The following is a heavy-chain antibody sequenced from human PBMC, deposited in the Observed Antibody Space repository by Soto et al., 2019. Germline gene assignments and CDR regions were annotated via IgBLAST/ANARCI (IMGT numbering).Heavy chain of an antibody. Sequence: SETLSLTCTVSGGSISSYYWSWIRQPPGKGLEWIGYIYYSGSTNYNPSLKSRVTISVDTSKNQFSLKLSSVTAADTAVYYCARHMGGAYSLYYYMDVWGKGTTVTVSS. CDR3: ARHMGGAYSLYYYMDV. J-gene: IGHJ6*03. D-gene: IGHD4-17*01. CDR1: GGSISSYY. CDR2: IYYSGST. V-gene: IGHV4-59*08.